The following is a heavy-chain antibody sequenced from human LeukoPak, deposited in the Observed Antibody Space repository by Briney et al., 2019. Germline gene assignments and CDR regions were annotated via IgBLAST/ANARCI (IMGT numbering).Heavy chain of an antibody. Sequence: ASVKDSCMASGYNFFTYGINWVRPATGQGLERMGWMNPNSGNTGYAQKFQGRVTMTRNTSISTAYMELSSLRSEDTAVYYCARRRYCSSTSWRGVFQHSGQGTLVTVSS. CDR3: ARRRYCSSTSWRGVFQH. CDR1: GYNFFTYG. V-gene: IGHV1-8*02. CDR2: MNPNSGNT. D-gene: IGHD2-2*01. J-gene: IGHJ1*01.